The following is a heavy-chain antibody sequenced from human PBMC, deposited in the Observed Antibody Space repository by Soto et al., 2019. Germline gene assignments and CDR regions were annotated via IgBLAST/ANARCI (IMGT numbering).Heavy chain of an antibody. J-gene: IGHJ4*02. CDR3: ARACRDGYIGPFDY. V-gene: IGHV1-69*13. Sequence: AASVKVSCKASGGTFSSYAISWVRQAPGQGLEWMGGIIPIFGTANYAQKFQGRVTITADESTSTAHMELSSLRSEDTAVYYCARACRDGYIGPFDYWGQGTLVTVSS. D-gene: IGHD5-12*01. CDR1: GGTFSSYA. CDR2: IIPIFGTA.